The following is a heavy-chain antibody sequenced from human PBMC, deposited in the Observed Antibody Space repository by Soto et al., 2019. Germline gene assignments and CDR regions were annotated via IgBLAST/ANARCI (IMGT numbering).Heavy chain of an antibody. V-gene: IGHV1-69*06. CDR1: GGTFSSYA. D-gene: IGHD2-8*01. CDR2: IIPIFGTA. CDR3: ARDRKVYCTNGVCYPANDAFDI. Sequence: SVKVSCKXSGGTFSSYAISWVRQAPGQGLEWMGGIIPIFGTANYAQKFQGRVTITADKSTSTAYMELSSLRSEDTAVYYCARDRKVYCTNGVCYPANDAFDIWGQGTMVTVSS. J-gene: IGHJ3*02.